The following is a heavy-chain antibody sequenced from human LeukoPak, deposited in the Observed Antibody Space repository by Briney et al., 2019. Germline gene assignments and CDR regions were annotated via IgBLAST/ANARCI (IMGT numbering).Heavy chain of an antibody. D-gene: IGHD6-6*01. CDR2: ISFDGNNE. CDR3: ARGPSIAARYDAFDI. J-gene: IGHJ3*02. V-gene: IGHV3-30-3*01. Sequence: PGGSLRLSCAASEFTFSSYAMHWVRQAPGKGLEWVAAISFDGNNEYYADSVKGRFTISRDNAKNSLYLQVISLRAEDTAVYYCARGPSIAARYDAFDIWGQGTMVTVSS. CDR1: EFTFSSYA.